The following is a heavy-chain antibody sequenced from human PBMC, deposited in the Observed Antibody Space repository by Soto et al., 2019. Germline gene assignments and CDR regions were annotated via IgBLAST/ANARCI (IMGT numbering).Heavy chain of an antibody. V-gene: IGHV3-15*07. J-gene: IGHJ4*02. D-gene: IGHD6-13*01. CDR1: GFTFSNAW. Sequence: LRLSCAASGFTFSNAWMNWVRQAPGKGLEWVGRVKIKTDGGTTDYAAPVKGRFTISRDDSENTLYLQMSSLKIEDTAVYYCTRVRSIAAAGSRYFDYWGQGILVTVSS. CDR3: TRVRSIAAAGSRYFDY. CDR2: VKIKTDGGTT.